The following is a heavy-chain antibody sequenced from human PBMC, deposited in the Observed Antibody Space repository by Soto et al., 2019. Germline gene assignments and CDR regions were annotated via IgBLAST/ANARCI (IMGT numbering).Heavy chain of an antibody. V-gene: IGHV1-3*01. CDR2: IHAGDGNT. CDR3: AFGTDYFHY. J-gene: IGHJ1*01. Sequence: ASVKVSCKASGYTFTNYAMHWVRQAPGQRPEWMGWIHAGDGNTKFSQNFQGRVTFTRDTSANTTYMELSSLRSEDTAVYYCAFGTDYFHYWGQGTLVTVSS. D-gene: IGHD3-16*01. CDR1: GYTFTNYA.